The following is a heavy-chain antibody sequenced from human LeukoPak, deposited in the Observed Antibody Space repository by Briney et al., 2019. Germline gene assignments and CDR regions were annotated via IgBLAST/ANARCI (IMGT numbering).Heavy chain of an antibody. CDR2: IYSGGNT. D-gene: IGHD4-11*01. J-gene: IGHJ4*01. CDR3: ANPPTVTIIDD. V-gene: IGHV3-53*01. CDR1: GLTVSSNC. Sequence: PGGSLRLSCAASGLTVSSNCMSWVRQAPGKGLEWASFIYSGGNTYYAASVKGRVTISRDNTKKNLYLQLNSLKAEDTAVYHCANPPTVTIIDDWGQGSLVTVSS.